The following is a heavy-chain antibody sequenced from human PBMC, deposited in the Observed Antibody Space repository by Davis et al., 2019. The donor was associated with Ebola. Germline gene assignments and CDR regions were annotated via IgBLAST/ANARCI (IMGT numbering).Heavy chain of an antibody. D-gene: IGHD6-19*01. V-gene: IGHV3-15*01. J-gene: IGHJ4*02. CDR1: GFTFSNAW. Sequence: GGSLRLSCGASGFTFSNAWMSWVRQAPGKGLEWVGRIKSKTDGGTTDYAAPVKGRFTISRDDSKNTLYLQMNSLKTEDTAVYYCTTGSLGYSSGWYLKPFDYWGQGTLVTASS. CDR3: TTGSLGYSSGWYLKPFDY. CDR2: IKSKTDGGTT.